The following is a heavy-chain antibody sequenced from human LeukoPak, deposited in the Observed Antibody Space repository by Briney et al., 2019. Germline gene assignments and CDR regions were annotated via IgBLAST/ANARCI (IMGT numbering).Heavy chain of an antibody. CDR2: ISWNSGSI. V-gene: IGHV3-9*01. D-gene: IGHD2-15*01. Sequence: QPGGSLRLSCAGSGFNFDEYAMHWVRQGPGKGLEWVSGISWNSGSIGYADSVKGRFTISRDNAKNSLYLQMNSLRAEDTALYYCAKEARSCSGGSCYSGSGYWGQGTLVTVSS. CDR1: GFNFDEYA. CDR3: AKEARSCSGGSCYSGSGY. J-gene: IGHJ4*02.